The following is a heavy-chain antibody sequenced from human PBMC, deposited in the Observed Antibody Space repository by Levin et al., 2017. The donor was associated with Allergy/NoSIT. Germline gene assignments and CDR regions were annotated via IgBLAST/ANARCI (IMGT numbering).Heavy chain of an antibody. D-gene: IGHD3-10*01. V-gene: IGHV4-31*03. J-gene: IGHJ5*02. CDR3: ARVAWFAESYTSFDP. Sequence: SETLSLTCTVSGDAISTGSYYWSWIRQHPGKGLEWIGYVYSTGVTYYNPTLESRFDISIDTSKNQFSLSLRSVTVADTAVSYCARVAWFAESYTSFDPWGQGTLVTVSS. CDR1: GDAISTGSYY. CDR2: VYSTGVT.